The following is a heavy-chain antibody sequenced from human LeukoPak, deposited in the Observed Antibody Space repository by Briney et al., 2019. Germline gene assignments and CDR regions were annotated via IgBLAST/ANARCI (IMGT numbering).Heavy chain of an antibody. CDR2: LNGDGSTI. D-gene: IGHD6-19*01. J-gene: IGHJ4*02. CDR3: VVSGWFHYFDY. V-gene: IGHV3-74*01. Sequence: GGSLRLSFAASGFTFSSHWMHWVRPAPGKGMVWVSRLNGDGSTIDYADFVKGRSTISRDNTKNTLYLQMSSLSAEDTAVYYCVVSGWFHYFDYWGQGILVTVSS. CDR1: GFTFSSHW.